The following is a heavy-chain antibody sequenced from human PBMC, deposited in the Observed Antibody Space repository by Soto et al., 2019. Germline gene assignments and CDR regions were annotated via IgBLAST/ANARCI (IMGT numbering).Heavy chain of an antibody. J-gene: IGHJ4*02. CDR1: GFTFSSYT. V-gene: IGHV3-21*01. CDR2: ISSSSNYI. D-gene: IGHD2-15*01. CDR3: ASSGGRVY. Sequence: GGSLRLSCAASGFTFSSYTMNWVRQAPGKGLEWVSSISSSSNYIYYADSLKGRFTISRDNAKNSLYLQMNTLRAEDTAVYYCASSGGRVYRGQGTLVTVSS.